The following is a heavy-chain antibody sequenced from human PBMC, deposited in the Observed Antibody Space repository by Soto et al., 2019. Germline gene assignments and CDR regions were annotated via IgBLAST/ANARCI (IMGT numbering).Heavy chain of an antibody. CDR3: ARSTIFGVVITRPFDY. CDR1: GGSISSSSYY. Sequence: QLQLQESGPGLVKPSETLSLTCTVSGGSISSSSYYWGWIRQPPGKGLEWIGSIYYSGSTYYNPSLQSRVTISVDTSKNQFSLKLSSVTAADTAVYYCARSTIFGVVITRPFDYWGQGTLVTVSS. V-gene: IGHV4-39*01. CDR2: IYYSGST. D-gene: IGHD3-3*01. J-gene: IGHJ4*02.